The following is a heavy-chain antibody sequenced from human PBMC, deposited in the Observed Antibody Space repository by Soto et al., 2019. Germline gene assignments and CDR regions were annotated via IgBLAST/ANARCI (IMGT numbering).Heavy chain of an antibody. CDR3: ARHTDSSSWYFDY. V-gene: IGHV4-59*08. J-gene: IGHJ4*02. CDR1: GGSISSYY. CDR2: IYYSGST. Sequence: SETLSLTCTVSGGSISSYYWSWIRQPPGKGLEWIGYIYYSGSTNYNPSLKSRVTISVDTSKNQFSLKLSSVTAADTAVYYCARHTDSSSWYFDYWGQGTLVTVSS. D-gene: IGHD6-13*01.